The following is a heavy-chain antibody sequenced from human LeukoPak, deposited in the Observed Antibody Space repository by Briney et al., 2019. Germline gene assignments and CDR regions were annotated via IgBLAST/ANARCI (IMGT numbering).Heavy chain of an antibody. Sequence: ASVKVSCKASGYTFTSYYIHWVRQAPGQGLEWMGRINPNSGGTNYAQKFQGRVTMTRDTSISTAYMELSRLRSDDTAVYYCARGGPSFGSKYNWFDPWGQGTLVTVSS. CDR3: ARGGPSFGSKYNWFDP. CDR1: GYTFTSYY. V-gene: IGHV1-2*06. J-gene: IGHJ5*02. D-gene: IGHD3-10*01. CDR2: INPNSGGT.